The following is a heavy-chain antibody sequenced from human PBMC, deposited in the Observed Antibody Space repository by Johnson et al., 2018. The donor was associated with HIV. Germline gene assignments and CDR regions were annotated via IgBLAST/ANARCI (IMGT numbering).Heavy chain of an antibody. D-gene: IGHD6-19*01. V-gene: IGHV3-30*02. Sequence: QVQLVESGGGVVQPGGSLRLSCAASGFTFSSYGMHWVRQAPGKGLEWVAFIRYDGSNKYYADSVKGRFTISRDNSKNTLYLQMNSLRAEDTAVYYCAKDRGSGWYWDAFDIWGQGTMVTVSS. CDR1: GFTFSSYG. J-gene: IGHJ3*02. CDR2: IRYDGSNK. CDR3: AKDRGSGWYWDAFDI.